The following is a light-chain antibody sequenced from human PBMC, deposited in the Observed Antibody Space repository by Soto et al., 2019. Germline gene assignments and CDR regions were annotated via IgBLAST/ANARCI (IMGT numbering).Light chain of an antibody. J-gene: IGKJ5*01. CDR3: QQYGSSPIT. Sequence: EIVLTQSPGTLSLSPGERATLSCRASQSVSSSYLAWYQQKPGQAPRLLIYGASSRATDIPDRFSGSGSGTDFTLTIRRLEPEDAAVYYCQQYGSSPITFGQGTRLEIK. CDR1: QSVSSSY. CDR2: GAS. V-gene: IGKV3-20*01.